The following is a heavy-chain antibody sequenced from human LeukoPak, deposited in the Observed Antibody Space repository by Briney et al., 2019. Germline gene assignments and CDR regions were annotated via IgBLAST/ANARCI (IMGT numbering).Heavy chain of an antibody. V-gene: IGHV4-39*07. CDR3: AREGYDFWSGYGVY. Sequence: SETLSLTCTVSGGSISSSSYYWGWIRQPPGKGLEWIGSIYYSGSAYYNPSLKSRVTISVDTSKNQFSLKLSSVTAADTAVYYCAREGYDFWSGYGVYWGQGTLVTVSS. CDR1: GGSISSSSYY. J-gene: IGHJ4*02. D-gene: IGHD3-3*01. CDR2: IYYSGSA.